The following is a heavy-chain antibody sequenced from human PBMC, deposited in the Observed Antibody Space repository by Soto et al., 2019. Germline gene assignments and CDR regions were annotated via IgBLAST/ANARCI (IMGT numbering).Heavy chain of an antibody. CDR1: GFTFSNYV. Sequence: GGSLRLSCAASGFTFSNYVMSWVRQAPGKGLEWVSAVSGSSSSTYYADSVKGRFTISRDNSKNTLYLQMNSLRAEDTAVYYCATLLRFGVPTFNYWGQGTLVTVSS. D-gene: IGHD3-10*01. CDR2: VSGSSSST. CDR3: ATLLRFGVPTFNY. J-gene: IGHJ4*02. V-gene: IGHV3-23*01.